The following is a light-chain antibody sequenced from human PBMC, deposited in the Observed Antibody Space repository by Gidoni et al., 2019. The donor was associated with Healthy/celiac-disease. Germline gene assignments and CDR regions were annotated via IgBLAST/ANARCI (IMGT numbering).Light chain of an antibody. V-gene: IGKV3-11*01. J-gene: IGKJ5*01. CDR2: DAS. CDR1: QSVSSY. Sequence: EIVLTQSPATLSLPPGERATLSCRASQSVSSYLAWYQQKPGQAPRLLIYDASNRATGIPARFSGSGSGTDFTLTISSLEPEDFAVYYCQQRSNWLTFGQGTRLEIK. CDR3: QQRSNWLT.